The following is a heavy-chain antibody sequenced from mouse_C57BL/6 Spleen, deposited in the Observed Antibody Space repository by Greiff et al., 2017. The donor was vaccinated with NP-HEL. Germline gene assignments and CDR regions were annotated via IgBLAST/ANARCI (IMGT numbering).Heavy chain of an antibody. Sequence: EVKLMESGGGLVKPGGSPKLSCAASGFTFSSYAMSWVRQTPEKRLEWVATISDGGSYTYYPDNVKGRFTISRDNAKNNLYLQMSHLKSEDTAMYYCAREANTVVGYFDVWGTGTTVTVSS. CDR2: ISDGGSYT. D-gene: IGHD1-1*01. CDR1: GFTFSSYA. J-gene: IGHJ1*03. CDR3: AREANTVVGYFDV. V-gene: IGHV5-4*01.